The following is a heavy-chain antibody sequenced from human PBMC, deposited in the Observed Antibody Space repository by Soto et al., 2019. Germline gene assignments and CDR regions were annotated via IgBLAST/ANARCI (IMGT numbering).Heavy chain of an antibody. CDR1: GFPFGSFA. Sequence: AGGSLSLSSAASGFPFGSFAMSWVRQAPGKGLEWVSTISGSGGVTYYGDSVKGRFTISRDNLRNTLFLQMNSLRAEDTAIYYCAKRRDGFDVWGQGTVVTVSS. CDR3: AKRRDGFDV. V-gene: IGHV3-23*01. J-gene: IGHJ3*01. CDR2: ISGSGGVT.